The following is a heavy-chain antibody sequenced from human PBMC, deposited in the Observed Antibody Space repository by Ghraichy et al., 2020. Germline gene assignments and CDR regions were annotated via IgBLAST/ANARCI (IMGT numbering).Heavy chain of an antibody. V-gene: IGHV3-30*18. CDR3: AKDLPDFSRYYYYGMDV. D-gene: IGHD4-11*01. CDR1: GFTFSNYG. CDR2: ISYAGSDK. J-gene: IGHJ6*02. Sequence: GGSLRLSCAASGFTFSNYGMHWVRQAPGKGLEWVAVISYAGSDKYYADSVEGRFTISRDNSNNTLYLQINSLRAEDTAVYYCAKDLPDFSRYYYYGMDVWGQGTTVTVSS.